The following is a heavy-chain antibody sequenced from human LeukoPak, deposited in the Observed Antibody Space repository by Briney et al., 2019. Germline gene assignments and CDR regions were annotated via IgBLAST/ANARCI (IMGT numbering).Heavy chain of an antibody. D-gene: IGHD3-16*01. CDR3: SRVAADYEPRPVDP. CDR2: INPLSGGT. CDR1: GYTFTGYY. V-gene: IGHV1-2*02. J-gene: IGHJ5*02. Sequence: ASVKVSCKTSGYTFTGYYIHWVRQAPGQGLEWMGWINPLSGGTSYAPKFQGRVTMSRDTSISTAYMELSRLRSDDTAVYYCSRVAADYEPRPVDPWGQGTLVTVSS.